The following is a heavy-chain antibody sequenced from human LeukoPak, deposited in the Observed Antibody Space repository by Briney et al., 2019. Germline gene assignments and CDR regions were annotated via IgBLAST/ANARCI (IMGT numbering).Heavy chain of an antibody. J-gene: IGHJ6*03. V-gene: IGHV3-30*04. Sequence: PGRSLRLSCAASGFTFSSYAMHWVRQAPGKGLEGVAVISYDGSNKYYADSVKGRFTISRDNSKNTLYLQMNSLRAEDTAVYYCAKQGRDWLRDYYYYMDVWGKGTTVTISS. CDR2: ISYDGSNK. CDR3: AKQGRDWLRDYYYYMDV. D-gene: IGHD3-9*01. CDR1: GFTFSSYA.